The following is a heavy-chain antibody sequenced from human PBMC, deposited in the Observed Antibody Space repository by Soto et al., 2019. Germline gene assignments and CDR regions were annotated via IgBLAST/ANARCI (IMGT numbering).Heavy chain of an antibody. CDR1: GGSISSGGYY. CDR2: IYYSGST. D-gene: IGHD4-17*01. Sequence: SETLSLTCTVSGGSISSGGYYWSWIRQHPGKGLEWIGYIYYSGSTYYNPSLKSRVTISVDTSKNQFSLKLSSVTAADTAVYYCARDRVYGDNNWLDPWGQGTPVTVSS. CDR3: ARDRVYGDNNWLDP. V-gene: IGHV4-31*03. J-gene: IGHJ5*02.